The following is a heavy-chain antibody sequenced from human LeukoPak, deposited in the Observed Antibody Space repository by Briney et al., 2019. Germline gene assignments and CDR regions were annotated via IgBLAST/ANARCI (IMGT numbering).Heavy chain of an antibody. CDR3: ARVRYSSGWYVDY. Sequence: PSETLSPTCTVSGGSISSYYWSWIRQPPGKGLEWIGYIYYSGSTNYNPSLKSRVTISVDTSKNQFSLKLSSVTAADTAVYYCARVRYSSGWYVDYWGQGTLVTVSS. D-gene: IGHD6-19*01. CDR2: IYYSGST. V-gene: IGHV4-59*08. J-gene: IGHJ4*02. CDR1: GGSISSYY.